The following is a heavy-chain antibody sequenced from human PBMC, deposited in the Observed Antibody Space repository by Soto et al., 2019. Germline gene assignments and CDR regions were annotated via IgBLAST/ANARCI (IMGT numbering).Heavy chain of an antibody. V-gene: IGHV3-7*03. J-gene: IGHJ6*02. CDR3: AREWNYYRSGKNRKSYGVEV. CDR1: GQTFNRYW. D-gene: IGHD3-10*01. Sequence: PGGSLRLSCVASGQTFNRYWMSWVRQAPGKGLEWVANIKQDGSEEYYVDSVKGRFTISRENAKKTVHLQMDSLRAEDTAVYYCAREWNYYRSGKNRKSYGVEVWGQGTTVTVSS. CDR2: IKQDGSEE.